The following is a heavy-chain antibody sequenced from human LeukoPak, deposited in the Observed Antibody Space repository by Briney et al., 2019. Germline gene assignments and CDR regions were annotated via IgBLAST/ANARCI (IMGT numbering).Heavy chain of an antibody. Sequence: PGGSLRLSCAASGFTFSSYWMHWVRQAPGKGLVWVSRIKGDGSHTIYADSVKGRFTISRDNAKNTLYLQMKSLRDEDTAVYYCVRDWDHFDFDSWGQGTLVTVSS. J-gene: IGHJ5*01. D-gene: IGHD1-14*01. CDR2: IKGDGSHT. CDR3: VRDWDHFDFDS. CDR1: GFTFSSYW. V-gene: IGHV3-74*01.